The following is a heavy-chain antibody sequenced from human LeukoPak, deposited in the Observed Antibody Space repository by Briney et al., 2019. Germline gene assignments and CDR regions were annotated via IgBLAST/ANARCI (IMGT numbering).Heavy chain of an antibody. CDR2: ISWNSGAI. J-gene: IGHJ4*02. V-gene: IGHV3-9*01. CDR1: GFTFDDYA. Sequence: GGSLRLSCAASGFTFDDYAMHWVRQPPGKGLEWVSGISWNSGAIAYADSVKGRFTISRDNAKNSLYLQMNSLRAEDTAVYYCARDRNYDFWSGSLLDYWGQGTLVTVSS. D-gene: IGHD3-3*01. CDR3: ARDRNYDFWSGSLLDY.